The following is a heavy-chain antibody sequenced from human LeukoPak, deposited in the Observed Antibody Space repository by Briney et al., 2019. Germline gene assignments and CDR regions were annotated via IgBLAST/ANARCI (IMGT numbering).Heavy chain of an antibody. CDR1: GFTFSDYY. V-gene: IGHV3-11*06. CDR3: ARADSEYSSGIDSDY. CDR2: ISSSSSYT. J-gene: IGHJ4*02. Sequence: GGSLRLSCAASGFTFSDYYMSWIRQAPGKGLEWVSYISSSSSYTNYADSVKGRFTISRDNATNSLYLQMNSLRAEDTAVYYCARADSEYSSGIDSDYWGQGTLVTVSS. D-gene: IGHD6-19*01.